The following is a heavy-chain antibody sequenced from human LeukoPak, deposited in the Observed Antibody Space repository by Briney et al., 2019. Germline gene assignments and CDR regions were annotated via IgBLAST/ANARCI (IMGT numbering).Heavy chain of an antibody. J-gene: IGHJ4*02. CDR3: ARAIGRLVVGFDY. D-gene: IGHD3-22*01. Sequence: ASVKVSCRVSGYTLTELSMHWVRQAPGQGLEWMGWINPNSGGTNYAQKFQGRVTMTRDTSISTAYMELSRLRSDDTAVYYCARAIGRLVVGFDYWGQGTLVTVSS. CDR1: GYTLTELS. V-gene: IGHV1-2*02. CDR2: INPNSGGT.